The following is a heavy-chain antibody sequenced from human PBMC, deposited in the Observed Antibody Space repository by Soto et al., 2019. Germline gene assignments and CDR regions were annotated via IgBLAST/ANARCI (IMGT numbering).Heavy chain of an antibody. Sequence: QVQLQESGPGLVKPSQTLSLTCTVSGGSISSGDYYWSWIRQPPGKGLEWIGYIYYSGSTYYNPSLKSRVTISVGTSKSQFSLKLSSVTAADTAVYYCARGGGLIFSWFDPWGQGTLVTVSS. V-gene: IGHV4-30-4*01. CDR3: ARGGGLIFSWFDP. CDR1: GGSISSGDYY. D-gene: IGHD2-21*01. CDR2: IYYSGST. J-gene: IGHJ5*02.